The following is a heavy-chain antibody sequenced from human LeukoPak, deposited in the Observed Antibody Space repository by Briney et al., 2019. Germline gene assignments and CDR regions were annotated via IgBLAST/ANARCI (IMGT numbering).Heavy chain of an antibody. V-gene: IGHV3-11*01. CDR1: GFTFSDYY. D-gene: IGHD5-24*01. CDR3: AKDKLKRWLQSPEDY. CDR2: VSQSGSTI. J-gene: IGHJ4*02. Sequence: GGSLRLSCTASGFTFSDYYISWIRQAPGKGLEWVSYVSQSGSTIYYADSVKGRFTISRDNGKNTLYLQMNSLRAEDTAVYYCAKDKLKRWLQSPEDYWGQGTLVTVSS.